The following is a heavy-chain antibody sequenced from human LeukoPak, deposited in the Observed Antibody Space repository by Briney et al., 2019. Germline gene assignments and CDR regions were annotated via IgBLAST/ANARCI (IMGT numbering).Heavy chain of an antibody. D-gene: IGHD1-26*01. CDR1: GFTFSSYN. CDR3: ARDLLGWELHYFDY. V-gene: IGHV3-21*01. CDR2: ISGSSSYI. J-gene: IGHJ4*02. Sequence: GGSLRLSCAASGFTFSSYNMNWVRQAPGKGLEWVSSISGSSSYIYYADTVKGRFSISRDNAKNSLYLQMNSLRPEDTAVYYCARDLLGWELHYFDYWGQGTLVTVSS.